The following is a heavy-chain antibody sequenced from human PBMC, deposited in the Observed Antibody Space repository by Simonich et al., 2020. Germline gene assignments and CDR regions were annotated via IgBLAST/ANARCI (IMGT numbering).Heavy chain of an antibody. CDR1: GFTFSSYS. V-gene: IGHV3-48*01. J-gene: IGHJ3*02. CDR2: ISSSSSTI. CDR3: ARDSSYYAFDI. D-gene: IGHD5-12*01. Sequence: EVQLVESGGGLVQPGGSLRLSCAASGFTFSSYSMNWVPQAPGKGLEGVSYISSSSSTIYYAGSVKGRFTISRDNAKNSLYLQMNSLRAEDTAVYYCARDSSYYAFDIWGQGTMVTVSS.